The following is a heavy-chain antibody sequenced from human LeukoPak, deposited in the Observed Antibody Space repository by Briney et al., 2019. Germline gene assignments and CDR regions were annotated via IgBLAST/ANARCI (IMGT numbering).Heavy chain of an antibody. V-gene: IGHV3-23*01. CDR3: ARGHQVVITTSPLDY. CDR1: GFTFSSYA. CDR2: ISGSGGST. J-gene: IGHJ4*02. Sequence: GGSLRLSCAASGFTFSSYAMSWVRQAPGKGLEWVSAISGSGGSTYYADSVKGRFTISRDNSMHTLYLQMKSLRAEDTAVYYCARGHQVVITTSPLDYWGQGTLLTVSS. D-gene: IGHD3-22*01.